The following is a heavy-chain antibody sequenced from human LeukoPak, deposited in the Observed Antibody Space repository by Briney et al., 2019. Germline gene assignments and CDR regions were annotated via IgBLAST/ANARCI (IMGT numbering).Heavy chain of an antibody. V-gene: IGHV1-2*02. Sequence: ASVKVSCKASGYRFTNYGISWVRQAPGQGLEWMGWINPNSGGTNYAQKFQGRVTMTRDTSISTAYMELSRLRSDDTAVYYCARAYGDYPDYWGQGTLVTVSS. D-gene: IGHD4-17*01. CDR1: GYRFTNYG. CDR3: ARAYGDYPDY. CDR2: INPNSGGT. J-gene: IGHJ4*02.